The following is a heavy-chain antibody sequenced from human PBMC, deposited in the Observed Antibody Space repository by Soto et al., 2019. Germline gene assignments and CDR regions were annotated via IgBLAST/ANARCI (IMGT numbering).Heavy chain of an antibody. Sequence: GGSLRLSCAASGFTFSAYIMNWVRQAPGKGLEWVSSISSTSSYIFYADSLKGRFTISRDNAKNSLCLQMNSLRAEDTAVYYCSRSLKQRSWFDPWGQGTLVTVSS. CDR3: SRSLKQRSWFDP. D-gene: IGHD6-25*01. V-gene: IGHV3-21*01. CDR1: GFTFSAYI. CDR2: ISSTSSYI. J-gene: IGHJ5*02.